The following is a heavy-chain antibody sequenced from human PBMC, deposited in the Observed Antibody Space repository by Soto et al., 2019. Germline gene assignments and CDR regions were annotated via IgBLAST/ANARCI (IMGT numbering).Heavy chain of an antibody. V-gene: IGHV3-23*01. CDR3: AKGIRFLDWPSPVCFDY. CDR1: GFTFSSYA. Sequence: EVQLLESGGGLVQPGGSLRLSCAASGFTFSSYAMSWVRQAPGKGLEWVSAISGSGGSTYYADSVKGRFTISRDNSKNTLYLQMNSLRAEDTAVYYCAKGIRFLDWPSPVCFDYWGQGTLVTVSS. CDR2: ISGSGGST. J-gene: IGHJ4*02. D-gene: IGHD3-3*01.